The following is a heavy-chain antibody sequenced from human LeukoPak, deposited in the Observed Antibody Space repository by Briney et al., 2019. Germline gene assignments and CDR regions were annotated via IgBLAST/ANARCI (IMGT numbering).Heavy chain of an antibody. CDR1: GESFSGNF. D-gene: IGHD1-26*01. J-gene: IGHJ5*02. Sequence: PSETLSLTCAVSGESFSGNFWTWIRQPPGKGLEWIGEINHSGSTNYNPSLKSRVTISVDTSKNQFSLKLSSVTAADTAVYYCARDYIPRRIVGATNWFDPWGQGTLVTVSS. CDR3: ARDYIPRRIVGATNWFDP. CDR2: INHSGST. V-gene: IGHV4-34*01.